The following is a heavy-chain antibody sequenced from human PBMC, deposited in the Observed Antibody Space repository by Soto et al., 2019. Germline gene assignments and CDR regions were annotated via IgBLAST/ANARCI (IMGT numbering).Heavy chain of an antibody. V-gene: IGHV3-33*01. D-gene: IGHD2-21*02. CDR3: ARWGDSKRLDY. CDR2: IWYDGSEK. CDR1: GFTFSSHG. Sequence: QVQLVESGGGVVQPGRSLRLSCAASGFTFSSHGMHWVRQAPGKALEWVAVIWYDGSEKYYADSVKGRFTISRDNSRSTLNRQMNSLRVEDTAVYHCARWGDSKRLDYWGQGTLVTVSS. J-gene: IGHJ4*02.